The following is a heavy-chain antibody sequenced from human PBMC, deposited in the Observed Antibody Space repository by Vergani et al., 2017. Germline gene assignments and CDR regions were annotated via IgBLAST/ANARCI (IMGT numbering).Heavy chain of an antibody. CDR2: IKSKTDGGTT. D-gene: IGHD2-15*01. J-gene: IGHJ4*02. CDR1: GFTFSNAW. Sequence: EVQLVESGGGLVKPGGSLRLPCAASGFTFSNAWMSWVRQAPGKGLEWVGRIKSKTDGGTTDYAAPVKGRFTISRDDSKNTLYLQMNSLKTEDTAVYYCATDPVVVAATPSIDYWGQGTLVTVSS. V-gene: IGHV3-15*01. CDR3: ATDPVVVAATPSIDY.